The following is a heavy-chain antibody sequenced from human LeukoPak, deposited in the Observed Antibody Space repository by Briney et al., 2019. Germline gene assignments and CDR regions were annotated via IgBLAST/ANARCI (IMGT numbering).Heavy chain of an antibody. CDR1: GYTFTSYY. J-gene: IGHJ4*02. D-gene: IGHD3-9*01. CDR2: INPSGGST. V-gene: IGHV1-46*01. Sequence: ASVKVSCKASGYTFTSYYMHWVRQAPGQGLEWMGIINPSGGSTSYAQKFQGRVTMTRDTSTSTVYMELSSLRSEDTAVYYCARPASGIRYFDWLLTSPPGGYFDYWGQGTLVTVSS. CDR3: ARPASGIRYFDWLLTSPPGGYFDY.